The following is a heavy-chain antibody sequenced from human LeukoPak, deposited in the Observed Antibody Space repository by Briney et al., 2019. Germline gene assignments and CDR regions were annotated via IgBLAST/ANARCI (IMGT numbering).Heavy chain of an antibody. J-gene: IGHJ3*02. D-gene: IGHD6-13*01. CDR1: GYTFTSYG. V-gene: IGHV1-18*01. CDR2: ISAYNGNT. CDR3: ARDQGAAAGTEDDAFDI. Sequence: ASVKVSCKASGYTFTSYGISWVRQAPGQGLEWMGWISAYNGNTNYAQKLQGRVTMTTDTSTSTAYMELRSLRSDDTAVYYCARDQGAAAGTEDDAFDIWGQGTMVTVSS.